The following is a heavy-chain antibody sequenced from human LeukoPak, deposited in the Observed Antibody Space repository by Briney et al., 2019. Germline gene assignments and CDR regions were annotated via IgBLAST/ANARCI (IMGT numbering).Heavy chain of an antibody. CDR3: AREPVWDPADAFDI. Sequence: GGSLRLSCAASGFTFSSYAMHWVRQAPGKGLEWVAVISYDGSNKYYADSVKGRFTISRDNSKNTLYLQMNSLRAEDTAVYYCAREPVWDPADAFDIWGQGTMVTVSS. J-gene: IGHJ3*02. CDR2: ISYDGSNK. V-gene: IGHV3-30-3*01. CDR1: GFTFSSYA. D-gene: IGHD3-16*01.